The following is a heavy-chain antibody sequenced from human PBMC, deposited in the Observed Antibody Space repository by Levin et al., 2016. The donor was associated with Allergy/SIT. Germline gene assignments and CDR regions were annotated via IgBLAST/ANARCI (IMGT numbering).Heavy chain of an antibody. J-gene: IGHJ6*02. V-gene: IGHV4-39*01. CDR2: IYYSGST. CDR1: GGSISSSSYY. CDR3: ARSHGSRDYYYYYGMDV. Sequence: SETLSLTCTVSGGSISSSSYYWGWIRQPPGKGLEWIGSIYYSGSTYYNPSLKSRVTISVDTSKNQFSLKLSSVTAADTAVYYCARSHGSRDYYYYYGMDVWGQGTTVTVSS. D-gene: IGHD3-10*01.